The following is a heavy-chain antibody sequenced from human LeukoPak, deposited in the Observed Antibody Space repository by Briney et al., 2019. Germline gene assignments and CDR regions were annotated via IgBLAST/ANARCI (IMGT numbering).Heavy chain of an antibody. Sequence: SETLSLTCTVSGGSISSYYWSWIRQPPGKGLEWIGEINHSGSTNYNPSLKSRVTISVDTSKNQFSLKLSSVTAADTAVYYCARSAEKFDAFDIWGQGTMVTVSS. V-gene: IGHV4-34*01. CDR1: GGSISSYY. CDR3: ARSAEKFDAFDI. CDR2: INHSGST. J-gene: IGHJ3*02.